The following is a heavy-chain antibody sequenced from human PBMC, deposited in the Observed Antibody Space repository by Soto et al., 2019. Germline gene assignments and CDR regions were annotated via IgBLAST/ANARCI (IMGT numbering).Heavy chain of an antibody. D-gene: IGHD1-1*01. CDR1: GFTFSNYA. CDR2: TSYDGNNE. Sequence: GGSLRLSCAASGFTFSNYAMHWVRQAPGKGLEWVALTSYDGNNEYYTDSVKGRFTISRDNSKNTLFLQMNSPRPEDTAVYYCAKDKGVFNWATSYFDYWGQGALITVSS. V-gene: IGHV3-30*18. J-gene: IGHJ4*02. CDR3: AKDKGVFNWATSYFDY.